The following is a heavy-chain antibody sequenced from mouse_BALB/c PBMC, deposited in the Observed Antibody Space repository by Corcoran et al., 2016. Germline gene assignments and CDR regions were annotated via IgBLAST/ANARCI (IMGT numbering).Heavy chain of an antibody. CDR3: ARGSSGYDY. J-gene: IGHJ2*01. V-gene: IGHV9-1*02. Sequence: QIQLVQSGPELKKPGETVKISCKDSGYTFTNYGMNWVKQAPGKGLKWMGWINTYTGEPTYADDFKGRFAFSLETSASTAYLQINNLKNEDMATYFGARGSSGYDYWGQGTTLTVSS. CDR2: INTYTGEP. D-gene: IGHD3-1*01. CDR1: GYTFTNYG.